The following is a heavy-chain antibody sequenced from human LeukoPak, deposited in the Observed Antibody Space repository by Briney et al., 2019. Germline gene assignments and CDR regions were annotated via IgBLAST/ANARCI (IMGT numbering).Heavy chain of an antibody. J-gene: IGHJ4*02. CDR1: GFTFSSYG. V-gene: IGHV3-33*06. CDR3: AKEIVDYDILTGYSPAGY. D-gene: IGHD3-9*01. CDR2: IWYDGSNK. Sequence: GRSLRLSCAASGFTFSSYGMHWVRQAPGKGLEWVAVIWYDGSNKYYADSVKGRFTISRDNSKNTLYLQMNSLRAEDTAVYYCAKEIVDYDILTGYSPAGYWGQGTLVTVSS.